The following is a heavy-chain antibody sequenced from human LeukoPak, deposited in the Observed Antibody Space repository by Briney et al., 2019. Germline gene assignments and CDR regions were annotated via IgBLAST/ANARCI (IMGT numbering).Heavy chain of an antibody. CDR3: ARDKTVRYYYYMDV. CDR1: GFTFSSYW. D-gene: IGHD4-17*01. J-gene: IGHJ6*03. Sequence: GGSLRLSCAASGFTFSSYWMHWVRQAPGKGLVWVSRINSDGSSTSYADSVKGRFTISRDNAKNTLYLQMNSLRAEDTAVYYCARDKTVRYYYYMDVWGKGTTVTISS. V-gene: IGHV3-74*01. CDR2: INSDGSST.